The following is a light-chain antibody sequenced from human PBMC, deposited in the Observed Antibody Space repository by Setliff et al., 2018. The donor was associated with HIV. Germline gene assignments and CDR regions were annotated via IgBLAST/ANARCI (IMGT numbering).Light chain of an antibody. CDR1: SSNIGNNY. CDR2: ENN. Sequence: QSVLTQPPSVSAAPGQKVTISCSGSSSNIGNNYVSWYQHLPGTAPKLLIYENNKRPSGIPDRFSGSKSGTSATLGITGLQTGDEADYYCGTWDSSLSAWVFGGGTKVT. CDR3: GTWDSSLSAWV. V-gene: IGLV1-51*02. J-gene: IGLJ3*02.